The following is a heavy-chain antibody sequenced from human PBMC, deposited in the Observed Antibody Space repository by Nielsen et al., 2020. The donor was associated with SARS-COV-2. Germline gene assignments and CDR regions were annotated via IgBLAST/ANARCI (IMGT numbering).Heavy chain of an antibody. J-gene: IGHJ4*02. CDR1: GFTFSRYA. V-gene: IGHV3-23*01. CDR3: ARGARGGYYDSSGQYDY. D-gene: IGHD3-22*01. Sequence: GESLKIPCAASGFTFSRYAMSWVRQAPGKGLEWVSAISGSGGSTYYADSVKGRFTISRDNSKNTLYLQMNSLRAEDTAVYYCARGARGGYYDSSGQYDYWGQGTLVTVSS. CDR2: ISGSGGST.